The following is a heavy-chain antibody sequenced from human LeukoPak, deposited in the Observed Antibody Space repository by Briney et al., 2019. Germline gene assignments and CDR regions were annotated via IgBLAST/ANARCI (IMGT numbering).Heavy chain of an antibody. J-gene: IGHJ4*02. CDR3: AGWLGGSYLSPGY. Sequence: ASVKVSCKASGYTFTGHYIHWVRQAPGQGLEWMGWINPNSGGTNYAQKFQGRVTMTRDTSITTAYMEVSRLKSDDTALYYCAGWLGGSYLSPGYWGQGTLVTVSS. D-gene: IGHD1-26*01. CDR1: GYTFTGHY. CDR2: INPNSGGT. V-gene: IGHV1-2*02.